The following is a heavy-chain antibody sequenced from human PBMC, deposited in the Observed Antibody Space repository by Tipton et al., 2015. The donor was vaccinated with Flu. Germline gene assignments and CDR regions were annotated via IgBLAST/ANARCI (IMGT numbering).Heavy chain of an antibody. Sequence: TLSLTCTVSGGSISSGGYYWSRIRQHPGKGLEWIGYIYYSGSTYYNPSLKSRVTISVDTSKNQFSLKLSSVTAADTAVYYCATGYSSSSPFYFDYWGQGTLVSVSS. V-gene: IGHV4-31*03. D-gene: IGHD6-6*01. CDR2: IYYSGST. CDR1: GGSISSGGYY. CDR3: ATGYSSSSPFYFDY. J-gene: IGHJ4*02.